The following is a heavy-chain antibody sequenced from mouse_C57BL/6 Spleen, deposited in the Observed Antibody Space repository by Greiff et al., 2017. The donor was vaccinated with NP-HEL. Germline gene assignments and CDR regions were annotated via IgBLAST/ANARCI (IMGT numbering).Heavy chain of an antibody. Sequence: EVQGVESGGGLVKPGGSLKLSCAASGFTFSDYGMHWVRQAPEQGLEWVAYISSGSSTIYYADTVKGRFTISRDNAKNTLFLQMTSLRSEDTAMYYCARREAYDGYHYAMDYWGQGTSVTVSS. CDR2: ISSGSSTI. D-gene: IGHD2-3*01. CDR1: GFTFSDYG. J-gene: IGHJ4*01. CDR3: ARREAYDGYHYAMDY. V-gene: IGHV5-17*01.